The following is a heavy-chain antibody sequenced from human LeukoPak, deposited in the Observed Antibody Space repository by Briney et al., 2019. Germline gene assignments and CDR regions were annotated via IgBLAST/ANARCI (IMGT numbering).Heavy chain of an antibody. CDR2: IYTSGST. V-gene: IGHV4-4*07. Sequence: SETLSLTCTVSGGSISSYYWSWIRQPPGKGLEWIGRIYTSGSTNYNPSLKSPVTMSVDTSKNQFSLNLTSVTAADTAVYYCARVYSSPSGTTFDYWGRGTLVTVSS. CDR1: GGSISSYY. J-gene: IGHJ4*02. CDR3: ARVYSSPSGTTFDY. D-gene: IGHD1-14*01.